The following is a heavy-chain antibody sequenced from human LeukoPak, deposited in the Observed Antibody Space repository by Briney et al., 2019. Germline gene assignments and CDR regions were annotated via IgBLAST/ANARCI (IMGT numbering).Heavy chain of an antibody. CDR3: ARFTRVLLWFGELDAFDI. Sequence: SETLSLTCTVSGGSISSSSYYWGWIRQPPGKGLEWIGGIYYSGSTYYNPSLKSRVTISVDTSKNQFSLKLSSVTAADTAVYYCARFTRVLLWFGELDAFDIWGQGTMVTVSS. CDR1: GGSISSSSYY. D-gene: IGHD3-10*01. CDR2: IYYSGST. V-gene: IGHV4-39*07. J-gene: IGHJ3*02.